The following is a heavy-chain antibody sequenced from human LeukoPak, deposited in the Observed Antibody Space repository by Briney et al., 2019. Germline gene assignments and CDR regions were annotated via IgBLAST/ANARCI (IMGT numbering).Heavy chain of an antibody. Sequence: SETLSLTYTVSGGSISSYYWSWIRQPAGKGLEWIGRIYTSGSTNYNPSLKSRVTMSVDTSKNQFSLKLSSVTAADTAVYYCARDLYYYGSGSLADYWGQGTLVTVSS. CDR3: ARDLYYYGSGSLADY. J-gene: IGHJ4*02. D-gene: IGHD3-10*01. V-gene: IGHV4-4*07. CDR1: GGSISSYY. CDR2: IYTSGST.